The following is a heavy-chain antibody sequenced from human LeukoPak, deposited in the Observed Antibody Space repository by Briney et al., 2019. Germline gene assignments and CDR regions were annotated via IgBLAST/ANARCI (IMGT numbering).Heavy chain of an antibody. Sequence: PGGSLRLSCAASGFTFSNYWMTWVRQAPGQGLEWVANIDQDGGEKFYMDSVKGRFTISRDNAKNSLYLQMNSLGAEDTALYYCARDQGAAGDSWGQGTLVSVSS. CDR1: GFTFSNYW. D-gene: IGHD6-13*01. CDR3: ARDQGAAGDS. CDR2: IDQDGGEK. V-gene: IGHV3-7*01. J-gene: IGHJ4*02.